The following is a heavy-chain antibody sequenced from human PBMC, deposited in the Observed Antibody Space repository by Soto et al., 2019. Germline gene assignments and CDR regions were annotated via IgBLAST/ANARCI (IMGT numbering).Heavy chain of an antibody. CDR3: ARATTGTTFNAFDI. V-gene: IGHV3-21*01. CDR2: ISSSSSYI. D-gene: IGHD1-1*01. Sequence: PGGSLRLSCAASGFTFSSYSMNWVRQAPGKGLEWVSSISSSSSYIYYADSVKGRFTIPRDNAKNSLYLQMNSLRAEDTAVYYCARATTGTTFNAFDIWGQGTKVTVSS. J-gene: IGHJ3*02. CDR1: GFTFSSYS.